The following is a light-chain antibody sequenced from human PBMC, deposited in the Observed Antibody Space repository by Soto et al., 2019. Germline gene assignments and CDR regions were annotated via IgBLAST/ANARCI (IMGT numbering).Light chain of an antibody. CDR2: GAS. V-gene: IGKV3-15*01. CDR1: QSVSSK. Sequence: EIVMTQSPATLSVSPGEGATLSCRASQSVSSKLAWYQQKPGQAPRLLIYGASTRATGIPARFSGSGSGKNFFLLIGSLHSKVSEVYYGQQYNSWLWTFGQGTKV. CDR3: QQYNSWLWT. J-gene: IGKJ1*01.